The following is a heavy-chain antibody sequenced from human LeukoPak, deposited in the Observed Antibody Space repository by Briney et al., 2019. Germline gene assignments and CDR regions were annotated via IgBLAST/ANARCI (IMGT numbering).Heavy chain of an antibody. CDR1: GFSFTSYW. V-gene: IGHV5-51*01. J-gene: IGHJ4*02. D-gene: IGHD1-14*01. Sequence: GESLKISCKGSGFSFTSYWIGWVRQMPGKGLEWMGTIYPDDSDTRYSPSFQGQVTISADKSISTAYLQWSSLKASDTAMCFCARHSTGAVRVIDYWGLGTLVTVSS. CDR3: ARHSTGAVRVIDY. CDR2: IYPDDSDT.